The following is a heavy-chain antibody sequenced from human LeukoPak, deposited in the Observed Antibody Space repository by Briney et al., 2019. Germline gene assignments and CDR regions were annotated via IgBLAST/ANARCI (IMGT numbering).Heavy chain of an antibody. CDR2: ISGSGSAT. V-gene: IGHV3-21*01. J-gene: IGHJ4*02. Sequence: GGSLRLSCAASGFTFSSFGMSWVRQAPGKGLEWVSSISGSGSATYYVDSVKGRFTISRDNAKNSLYLQMNSLRAEDTAIYYCARDKNYYDSSGRRKVTDYWGQGTLVTVSS. CDR3: ARDKNYYDSSGRRKVTDY. D-gene: IGHD3-22*01. CDR1: GFTFSSFG.